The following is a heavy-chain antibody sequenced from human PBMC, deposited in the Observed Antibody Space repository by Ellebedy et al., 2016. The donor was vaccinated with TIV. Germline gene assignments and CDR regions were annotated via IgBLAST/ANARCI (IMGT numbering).Heavy chain of an antibody. V-gene: IGHV3-30*18. J-gene: IGHJ4*02. Sequence: GESLKISCATSGFTFSHYGMQWVRQAPGEGLEWVAVIAHDGSVIHYADSVKGRFTISRDNSNNTLSLQMYSLRPEDTAVYYCAKERDPLASTSFDSWGQGNLVTVSS. CDR2: IAHDGSVI. CDR3: AKERDPLASTSFDS. CDR1: GFTFSHYG. D-gene: IGHD1-1*01.